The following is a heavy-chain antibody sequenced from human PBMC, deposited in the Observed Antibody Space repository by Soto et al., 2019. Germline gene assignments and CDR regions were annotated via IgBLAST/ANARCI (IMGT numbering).Heavy chain of an antibody. J-gene: IGHJ6*02. CDR2: ISAYNGNT. V-gene: IGHV1-18*01. D-gene: IGHD6-19*01. CDR3: ARGSLYSSGWYNYYGMDV. Sequence: GASVKVSCKGSGYTFTSYGVSWVRQAPGQGLEWMGWISAYNGNTNYAQKLQGRVTMTTDTSTSTAYMELRSLRSDDTAVYYCARGSLYSSGWYNYYGMDVWGQGTTVTVSS. CDR1: GYTFTSYG.